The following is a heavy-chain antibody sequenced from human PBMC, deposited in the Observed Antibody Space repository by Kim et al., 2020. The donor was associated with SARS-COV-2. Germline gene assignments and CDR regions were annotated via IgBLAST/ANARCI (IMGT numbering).Heavy chain of an antibody. V-gene: IGHV1-46*01. CDR3: ARTRTVAVTSTEFDY. D-gene: IGHD6-19*01. Sequence: TQRIQGRVTMTRDTSTSTVYMELSSMRCEDTAVYYCARTRTVAVTSTEFDYWGQGSLVTVSS. J-gene: IGHJ4*02.